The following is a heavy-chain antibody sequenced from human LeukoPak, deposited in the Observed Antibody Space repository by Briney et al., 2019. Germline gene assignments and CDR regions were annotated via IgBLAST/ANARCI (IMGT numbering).Heavy chain of an antibody. D-gene: IGHD2-15*01. CDR3: ARDGYCSGGSCYSATDY. CDR2: ISSSSSTI. J-gene: IGHJ4*02. V-gene: IGHV3-48*04. CDR1: GFTFSSYG. Sequence: GGSLRLSCAASGFTFSSYGMHWVRQAPGKGLEWVSYISSSSSTIYYADSAKGRFTISRDNAKNSLFLQMNSLRAEDTAVYYCARDGYCSGGSCYSATDYWGQGTLVTVSS.